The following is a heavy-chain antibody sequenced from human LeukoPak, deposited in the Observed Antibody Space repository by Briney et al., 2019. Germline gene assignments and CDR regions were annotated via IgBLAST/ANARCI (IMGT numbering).Heavy chain of an antibody. J-gene: IGHJ4*02. CDR2: IYYSGST. CDR1: GGSISSGDYY. V-gene: IGHV4-30-4*08. D-gene: IGHD2-15*01. CDR3: ARVDCSGGSCYYFDY. Sequence: SETLSLTCTVSGGSISSGDYYWGWIRQPPGKGLEWIGYIYYSGSTYYNPSLKSRVTISVDTSKNQFSLKLSSVTAADTAVYYCARVDCSGGSCYYFDYWGQGTLVTVSS.